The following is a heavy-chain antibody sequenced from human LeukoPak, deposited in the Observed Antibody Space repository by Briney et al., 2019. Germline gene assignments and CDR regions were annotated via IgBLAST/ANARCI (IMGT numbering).Heavy chain of an antibody. CDR3: ATSEVSYYYDSSHFDY. Sequence: GASVKVSCKASRYTFTSYGISWVRQAPGQGLEWMGWISAYNGNTNYAQKLQGRVTMTTDTSTSTAYMELSSLRSEDRAVYYCATSEVSYYYDSSHFDYWGQGTLVTVSS. CDR2: ISAYNGNT. D-gene: IGHD3-22*01. V-gene: IGHV1-18*01. CDR1: RYTFTSYG. J-gene: IGHJ4*02.